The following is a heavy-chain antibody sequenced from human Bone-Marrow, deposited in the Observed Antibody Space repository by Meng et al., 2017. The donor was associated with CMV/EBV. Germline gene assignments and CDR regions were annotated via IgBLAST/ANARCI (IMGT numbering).Heavy chain of an antibody. CDR2: IIPILGIA. J-gene: IGHJ5*02. D-gene: IGHD2-21*01. CDR3: VLGAWGGDCYSSLIAVWFDP. V-gene: IGHV1-69*02. CDR1: GGTFSSYT. Sequence: SVKVSCKASGGTFSSYTISWVRQAPGHGLEWMGRIIPILGIANYAQKFQGRVTITAEKSTSTAYMELSSLISEDAAVYYCVLGAWGGDCYSSLIAVWFDPWGQGTLVTVSS.